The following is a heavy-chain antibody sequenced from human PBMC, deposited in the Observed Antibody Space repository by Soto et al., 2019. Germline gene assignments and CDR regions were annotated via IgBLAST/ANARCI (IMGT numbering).Heavy chain of an antibody. V-gene: IGHV4-39*01. J-gene: IGHJ6*02. D-gene: IGHD6-13*01. CDR1: GGSISSSSYY. CDR3: ASQQLVHYYYGMDV. Sequence: QLQLQESGPGLVKPSETLSLTCTVSGGSISSSSYYWGWIRQPPGKGLEWIGSIYYSGGTYYNPSLKSRVTISVDTSKNQFSLKLSSVTAADTAVYYCASQQLVHYYYGMDVWGQGTTVTVSS. CDR2: IYYSGGT.